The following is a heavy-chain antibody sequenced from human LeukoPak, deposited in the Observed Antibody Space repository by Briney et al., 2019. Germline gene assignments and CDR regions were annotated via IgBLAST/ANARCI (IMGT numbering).Heavy chain of an antibody. D-gene: IGHD5-12*01. CDR1: VGTFSSYA. J-gene: IGHJ6*03. V-gene: IGHV1-69*05. Sequence: SVKVSCKASVGTFSSYAISWVRQAPGQGLEWMGGIIPIFGTANYAQKFQGRVTITTDESTSTAYMELSSLRSEDTAVYYCARVFGYDYYYYYYMDVWGKGTTVTVSS. CDR3: ARVFGYDYYYYYYMDV. CDR2: IIPIFGTA.